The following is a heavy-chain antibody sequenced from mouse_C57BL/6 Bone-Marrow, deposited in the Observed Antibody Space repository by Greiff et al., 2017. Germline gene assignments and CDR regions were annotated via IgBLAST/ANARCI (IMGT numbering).Heavy chain of an antibody. V-gene: IGHV2-2*01. CDR3: ASYGNYVDYAMDY. CDR2: IWSGGST. J-gene: IGHJ4*01. CDR1: GFSLNSYG. Sequence: QVQLQQSGPGLVQPSQSLSITCTVSGFSLNSYGVHWVRQSPGRGLEGLGGIWSGGSTDYNAAFISRLSISKDNSKSQVFFKMNSLQADDTAIYYCASYGNYVDYAMDYWGQGTSVTVSS. D-gene: IGHD2-1*01.